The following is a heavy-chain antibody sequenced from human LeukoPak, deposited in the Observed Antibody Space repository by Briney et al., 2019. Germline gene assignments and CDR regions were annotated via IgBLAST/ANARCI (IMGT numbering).Heavy chain of an antibody. CDR2: ISSSSSYI. Sequence: GGSLRLSCAASGFTFSSYSMNWVRQAPGKGLEWVSSISSSSSYIYYADSVKGRFTISRDNAKNSLYLRMNSLRAEDTAVYYCAKDPSGSSSYAFDIWGQGTMVTVSS. CDR3: AKDPSGSSSYAFDI. J-gene: IGHJ3*02. D-gene: IGHD6-6*01. CDR1: GFTFSSYS. V-gene: IGHV3-21*04.